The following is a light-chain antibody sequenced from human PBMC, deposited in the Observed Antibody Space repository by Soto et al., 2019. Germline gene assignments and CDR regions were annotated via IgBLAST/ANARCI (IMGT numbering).Light chain of an antibody. CDR1: QSVSSSY. J-gene: IGKJ1*01. V-gene: IGKV3D-15*01. Sequence: EIVMAQCPGSLSFSVGEISTTYCRALQSVSSSYLAWYQQKPGQAPRLLIYGASSRATGIPARFSGSGSGTEFTLTISSLQSEDFAVYYCQQYNNWPPWTFGQGTKVDIK. CDR3: QQYNNWPPWT. CDR2: GAS.